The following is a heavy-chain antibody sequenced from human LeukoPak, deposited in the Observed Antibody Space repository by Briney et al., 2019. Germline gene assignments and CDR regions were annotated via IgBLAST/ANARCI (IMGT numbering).Heavy chain of an antibody. D-gene: IGHD2-8*01. CDR3: AKVMLLQTPDYYYYGMDV. CDR1: GFTFSSYA. V-gene: IGHV3-23*01. CDR2: ISGSGGST. J-gene: IGHJ6*02. Sequence: PGGSLRLSCAASGFTFSSYAMSWVRQAPGKGLEWVSAISGSGGSTYYADSVKGRFTISRDNSKNTLYLQMNSLRAEDTAVYYCAKVMLLQTPDYYYYGMDVWGQGTTVTVSS.